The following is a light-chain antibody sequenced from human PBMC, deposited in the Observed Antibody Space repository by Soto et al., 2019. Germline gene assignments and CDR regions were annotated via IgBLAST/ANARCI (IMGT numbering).Light chain of an antibody. V-gene: IGLV2-8*01. CDR2: VVT. Sequence: QSALTQPASVSGSPGQSITISCTGTSSDGVGYNYVSWYQQYPGKAPKLMIYVVTKRPSGVSDRFSGSKSGNTASLTVSGLQAEDEADYYCSSYAASNNFYFVFGGGTKVTVL. CDR3: SSYAASNNFYFV. CDR1: SSDGVGYNY. J-gene: IGLJ3*02.